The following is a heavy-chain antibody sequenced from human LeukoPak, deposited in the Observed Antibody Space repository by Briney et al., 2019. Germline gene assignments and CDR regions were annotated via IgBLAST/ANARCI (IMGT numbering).Heavy chain of an antibody. CDR2: TYTSGST. CDR1: GGSISSGSYY. D-gene: IGHD4-17*01. CDR3: AGEDDYGKYNWFDP. V-gene: IGHV4-61*02. J-gene: IGHJ5*02. Sequence: SETLSLTCTVSGGSISSGSYYWSWIRQPAGKGLEWIGRTYTSGSTNYNPSLKSRVTISVDTSKNQFSLKLSSVTAADTAVYYCAGEDDYGKYNWFDPWGQGTLVTVSS.